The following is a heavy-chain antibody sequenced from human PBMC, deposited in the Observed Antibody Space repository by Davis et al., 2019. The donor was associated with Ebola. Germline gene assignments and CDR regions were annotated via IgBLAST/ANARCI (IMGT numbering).Heavy chain of an antibody. V-gene: IGHV3-30*18. Sequence: PGGSLRLSCAASGITSSSNAMHWVPQAPGKGLEWVAVISYDGNDKYYEDSVKGRFTISTDTSKNTLYLQMSSLRVEDTAVYYCAKSSMTGWYWGQGTLVTISS. CDR3: AKSSMTGWY. J-gene: IGHJ4*02. CDR2: ISYDGNDK. CDR1: GITSSSNA. D-gene: IGHD1-14*01.